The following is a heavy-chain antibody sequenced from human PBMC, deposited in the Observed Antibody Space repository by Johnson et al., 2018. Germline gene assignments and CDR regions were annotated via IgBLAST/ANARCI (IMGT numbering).Heavy chain of an antibody. CDR2: IYPGDSNT. V-gene: IGHV5-51*01. J-gene: IGHJ1*01. D-gene: IGHD2-15*01. CDR3: ARLNGSAEYFQH. CDR1: GYSFTSYW. Sequence: VQLVQSGAEVKKXGASVKVSCKASGYSFTSYWIGWVRQMPGKGLEWMGSIYPGDSNTCYSPSFQGQVTISADNSMSTAYLKRGSLKAWDTAMYYCARLNGSAEYFQHCGQGTLVTVSS.